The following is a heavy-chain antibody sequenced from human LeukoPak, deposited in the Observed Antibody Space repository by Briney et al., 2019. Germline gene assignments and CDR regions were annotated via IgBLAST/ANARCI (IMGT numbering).Heavy chain of an antibody. CDR3: ARDHPETAASMENYFDY. J-gene: IGHJ4*02. CDR2: IIPILGIA. D-gene: IGHD2-2*01. Sequence: EASVNVSCKPSGGTFSRYAINWVRQAPGQGLEWMGRIIPILGIANYAQKFQGRVTITADKSTSTAYMELSSLRSEDTAVYYCARDHPETAASMENYFDYWGQGTLVTVSS. V-gene: IGHV1-69*04. CDR1: GGTFSRYA.